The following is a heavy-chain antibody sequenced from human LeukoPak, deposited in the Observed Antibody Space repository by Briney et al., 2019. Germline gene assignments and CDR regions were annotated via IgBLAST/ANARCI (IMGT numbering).Heavy chain of an antibody. CDR3: TRVEDDYGGYY. V-gene: IGHV3-73*01. D-gene: IGHD4-23*01. CDR2: IRSKANSYAT. CDR1: GFTFSGSA. J-gene: IGHJ4*02. Sequence: PGGSLRLSCAAPGFTFSGSAMHWVRQASGKGLEWVGRIRSKANSYATAYAASVKGRFTISRDDSKNTAYLQMNSLKTEDTAVYYCTRVEDDYGGYYWGQGTLVTVSS.